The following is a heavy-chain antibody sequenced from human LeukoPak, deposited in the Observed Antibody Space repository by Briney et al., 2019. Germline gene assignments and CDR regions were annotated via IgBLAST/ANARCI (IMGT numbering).Heavy chain of an antibody. CDR3: ARSSSTSSYYYYGMDV. V-gene: IGHV3-30*03. J-gene: IGHJ6*02. D-gene: IGHD2-2*01. CDR2: ISYDGSNK. Sequence: GGSLRLSCAASGFTVSSYGMDWVRQAPGKGLEWVAVISYDGSNKYYADSVKGRFTISRDNSKNTLSLQMISLRADDTAVYYCARSSSTSSYYYYGMDVWGQGTTVTVSS. CDR1: GFTVSSYG.